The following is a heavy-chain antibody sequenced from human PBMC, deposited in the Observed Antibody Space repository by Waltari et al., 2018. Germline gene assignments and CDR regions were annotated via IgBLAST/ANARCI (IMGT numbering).Heavy chain of an antibody. CDR3: ARDLPPHEGYDSSGS. Sequence: QLQLQESGPGLVKPSETLSLTCTVSGGPIRSSSYYWGWIRQPPGKGLEWIGSIYYSGSTYYNPSLKSRVTISVDTSKNQFSLKLSSVTAADTAVYYCARDLPPHEGYDSSGSWGQGTLVTVSS. CDR1: GGPIRSSSYY. J-gene: IGHJ5*02. D-gene: IGHD3-22*01. CDR2: IYYSGST. V-gene: IGHV4-39*07.